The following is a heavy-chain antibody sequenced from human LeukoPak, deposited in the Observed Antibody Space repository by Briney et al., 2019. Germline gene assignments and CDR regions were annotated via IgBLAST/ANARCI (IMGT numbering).Heavy chain of an antibody. CDR1: GLTFSTSG. CDR2: IGPTGSDR. D-gene: IGHD1-14*01. V-gene: IGHV3-21*06. J-gene: IGHJ4*02. CDR3: ATETNGRHYDY. Sequence: GGSLRLSCTAYGLTFSTSGFNWVRQAPGKGLEWVASIGPTGSDRYHADSIKGRFTISRDNANNFLYLQMNSLRAEDTAVYYCATETNGRHYDYWGQGTLLTVSS.